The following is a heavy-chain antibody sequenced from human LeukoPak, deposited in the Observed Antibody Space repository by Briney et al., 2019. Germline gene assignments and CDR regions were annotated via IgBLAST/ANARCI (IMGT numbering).Heavy chain of an antibody. V-gene: IGHV3-7*01. CDR3: ASYNYYDSSGQIDY. CDR2: IKQDGSEK. CDR1: GFTFSSYW. J-gene: IGHJ4*02. Sequence: GGSLRLSCAAPGFTFSSYWMSWVRQAPGKGLEWVANIKQDGSEKYYVDSVKGRFTISRDNAKNSLYLQMNSLRAEDTAVYYCASYNYYDSSGQIDYWGQGTLVTVSS. D-gene: IGHD3-22*01.